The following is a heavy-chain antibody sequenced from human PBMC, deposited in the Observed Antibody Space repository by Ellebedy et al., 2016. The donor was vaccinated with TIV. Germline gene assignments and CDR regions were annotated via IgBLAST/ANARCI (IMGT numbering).Heavy chain of an antibody. Sequence: SETLSLXCAVFGGSFSGYCWSWIRQSPGKGLEWIGEINHIGGTNYNPSLKSRLTISRDTSKNQFSLKLTSTTAADTGLYYCARGRLLGPDIYDISGYYPFYFDHWGQGTLVTVSS. CDR1: GGSFSGYC. CDR2: INHIGGT. V-gene: IGHV4-34*01. D-gene: IGHD3-22*01. J-gene: IGHJ4*02. CDR3: ARGRLLGPDIYDISGYYPFYFDH.